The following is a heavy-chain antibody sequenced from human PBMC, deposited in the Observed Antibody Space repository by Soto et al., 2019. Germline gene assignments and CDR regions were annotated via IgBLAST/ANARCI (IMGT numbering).Heavy chain of an antibody. J-gene: IGHJ4*02. CDR2: IWYDGSNK. V-gene: IGHV3-33*01. D-gene: IGHD6-19*01. Sequence: QVQLVESGGGVVQPGRSLRLSCAASGFTFSSYGMHWVRQAPGKGLEWVAVIWYDGSNKYYADSVKGRFTISRDNSKNTLYLQMDSLRAEDTAVYNCARDQKGSGFDYWGQGTLVTVSS. CDR1: GFTFSSYG. CDR3: ARDQKGSGFDY.